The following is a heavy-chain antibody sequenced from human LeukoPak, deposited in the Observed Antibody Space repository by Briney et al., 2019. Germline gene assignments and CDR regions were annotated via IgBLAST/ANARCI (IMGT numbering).Heavy chain of an antibody. CDR2: IYYSGST. Sequence: PSETLSLTCTVSGGSISSYYWSWIRQPPGKGLEWIGYIYYSGSTNYNPSLKSRVTISVDTSKNQFSLKLSSVTAADTAVYYCARVSGEQWPIYYFDYWGQGTLVTVSS. D-gene: IGHD6-19*01. J-gene: IGHJ4*02. CDR3: ARVSGEQWPIYYFDY. CDR1: GGSISSYY. V-gene: IGHV4-59*01.